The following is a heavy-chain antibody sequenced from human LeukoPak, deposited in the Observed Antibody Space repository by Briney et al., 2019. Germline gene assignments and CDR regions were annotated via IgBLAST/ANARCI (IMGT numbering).Heavy chain of an antibody. Sequence: PGGSLRLSCAASGFTFSSYGMHWVRQAPGKGLEWVAFIRYDGSNKYYADSVKGRFTISRDNSKNTLYPQMNSLRAEDTAVYYCAARVTVAGVFDYWGQGTLVTVSS. J-gene: IGHJ4*02. CDR2: IRYDGSNK. CDR3: AARVTVAGVFDY. V-gene: IGHV3-30*02. D-gene: IGHD6-19*01. CDR1: GFTFSSYG.